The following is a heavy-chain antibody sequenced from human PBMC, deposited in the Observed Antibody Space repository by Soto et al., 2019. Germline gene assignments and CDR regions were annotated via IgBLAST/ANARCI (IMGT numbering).Heavy chain of an antibody. V-gene: IGHV4-30-4*01. CDR1: GGSISRGDYY. D-gene: IGHD3-16*02. Sequence: LSLTCTVSGGSISRGDYYWGWIRQPPGKGLEWIGYIYYSGSTYYNPSLKSRVTISVDTSTNQFSLKLSSVTAAATPAYFCARARNRSRCLFRYCGRGTLVTVSS. CDR2: IYYSGST. J-gene: IGHJ4*02. CDR3: ARARNRSRCLFRY.